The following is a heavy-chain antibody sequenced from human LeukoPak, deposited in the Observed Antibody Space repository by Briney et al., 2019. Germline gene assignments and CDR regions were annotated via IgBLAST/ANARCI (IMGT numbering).Heavy chain of an antibody. CDR2: ISAYNGNT. J-gene: IGHJ5*02. D-gene: IGHD1-26*01. CDR1: GYTFTSYG. CDR3: AREEVMEIVGATVPGWFDP. Sequence: GASVKVSCKASGYTFTSYGISWVRQAPGQGLEWMGWISAYNGNTNYAQKFQGRVTMTRDMSTSTVYMELSSLRSEDTAVYYCAREEVMEIVGATVPGWFDPWGQGTLVTVSS. V-gene: IGHV1-18*01.